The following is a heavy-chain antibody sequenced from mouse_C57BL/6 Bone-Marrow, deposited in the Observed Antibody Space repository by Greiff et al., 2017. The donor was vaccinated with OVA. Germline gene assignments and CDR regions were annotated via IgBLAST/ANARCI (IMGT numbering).Heavy chain of an antibody. J-gene: IGHJ4*01. D-gene: IGHD5-1*01. CDR3: AREESTLVYYAKDY. Sequence: QVQLQQPGAELVKPGASVKLSCKASGYTFTSYWMHWVKQRPGQGLEWIGMIHPNSGSTNYNEKFKSKATLTVDKSSSTAYMQLSSLTSEDSAVYYCAREESTLVYYAKDYWGQGTSVTVSS. CDR1: GYTFTSYW. V-gene: IGHV1-64*01. CDR2: IHPNSGST.